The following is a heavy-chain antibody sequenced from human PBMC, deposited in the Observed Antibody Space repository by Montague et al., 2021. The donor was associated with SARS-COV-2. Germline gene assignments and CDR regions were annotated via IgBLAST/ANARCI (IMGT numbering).Heavy chain of an antibody. CDR1: GFIFSSYE. J-gene: IGHJ4*02. CDR2: ISNSGDTK. Sequence: SLRLSCAASGFIFSSYEMNWVRQAPGKGLEWVSYISNSGDTKYYADSVKGRFTISRDNAKNSLYLQMSSLRAEDTAVYYCARAGEDYYYDSSGFLYWGQGILGTVSS. D-gene: IGHD3-22*01. CDR3: ARAGEDYYYDSSGFLY. V-gene: IGHV3-48*03.